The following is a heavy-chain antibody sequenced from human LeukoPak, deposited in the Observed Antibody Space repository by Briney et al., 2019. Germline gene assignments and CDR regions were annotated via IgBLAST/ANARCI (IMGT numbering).Heavy chain of an antibody. D-gene: IGHD3-22*01. V-gene: IGHV1-69*13. Sequence: GASVKVSCKASGDTFSRYGISWVRQAPGQGLEWMGGIIPLFGTANYAQKFQGRVTITADESTSTAYLELSSLRFEDTAVYYCAREWSYESSGYFYYYWGQGTLVTVSS. J-gene: IGHJ4*02. CDR3: AREWSYESSGYFYYY. CDR1: GDTFSRYG. CDR2: IIPLFGTA.